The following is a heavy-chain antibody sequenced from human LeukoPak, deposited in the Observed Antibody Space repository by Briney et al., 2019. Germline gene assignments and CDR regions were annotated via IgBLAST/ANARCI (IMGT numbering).Heavy chain of an antibody. Sequence: PGGSLRLSCAASGFTFSSYAMSWVRQAPGKGLEWVSAISGSGGSTYYADSVEGRFTISRDNSKNTLYLQMNSLRAEDTAVYYCARPAEQQLVGVVYFDYWGQGTLVTVSS. J-gene: IGHJ4*02. D-gene: IGHD6-13*01. CDR1: GFTFSSYA. V-gene: IGHV3-23*01. CDR2: ISGSGGST. CDR3: ARPAEQQLVGVVYFDY.